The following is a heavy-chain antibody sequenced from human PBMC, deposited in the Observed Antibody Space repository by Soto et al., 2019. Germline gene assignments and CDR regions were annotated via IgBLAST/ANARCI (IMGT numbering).Heavy chain of an antibody. D-gene: IGHD2-8*01. V-gene: IGHV3-66*01. Sequence: GGSLRLSCAASGFTVSSSFMTWVRQAPGKGLEWVSIISSGGSTYYADSVKGRFTISRDNSKNTLYLQMNSLRAEDTAVYYCATNTSKPPFDSWGQGTLVTVSS. CDR2: ISSGGST. CDR1: GFTVSSSF. J-gene: IGHJ4*02. CDR3: ATNTSKPPFDS.